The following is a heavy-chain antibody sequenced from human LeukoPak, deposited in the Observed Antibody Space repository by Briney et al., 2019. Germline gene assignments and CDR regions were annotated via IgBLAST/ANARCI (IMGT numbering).Heavy chain of an antibody. CDR1: GFTFSRYA. CDR2: ISFDGSNK. Sequence: GGSLRLSCAASGFTFSRYAMHWVRQAPGKGLEWVATISFDGSNKYEADSVKGRFTISRDNSKNTVYLQMNSLRVEDTAVYYCAKVLSGGDSVGWYFDYWGQGTLVTVSS. D-gene: IGHD2-21*02. V-gene: IGHV3-30*18. J-gene: IGHJ4*02. CDR3: AKVLSGGDSVGWYFDY.